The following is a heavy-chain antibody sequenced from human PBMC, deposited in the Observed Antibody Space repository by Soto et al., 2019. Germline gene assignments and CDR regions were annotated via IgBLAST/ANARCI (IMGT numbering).Heavy chain of an antibody. V-gene: IGHV4-59*08. Sequence: QVQLQESGPGLVKPSETLSLTCTVSGTSISNYYWNWIRQSPGKGLEWIGYIYSSGNSKYNPSLKSRVTISLDTSKNQFSLKLTSVTAADTAVYYCARRRFGELSDFDYWGQGALVTVSS. J-gene: IGHJ4*02. CDR3: ARRRFGELSDFDY. CDR1: GTSISNYY. D-gene: IGHD3-10*01. CDR2: IYSSGNS.